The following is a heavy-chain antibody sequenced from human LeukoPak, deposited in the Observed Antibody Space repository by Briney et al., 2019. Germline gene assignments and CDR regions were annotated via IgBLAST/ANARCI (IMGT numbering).Heavy chain of an antibody. V-gene: IGHV4-59*08. D-gene: IGHD3-10*01. Sequence: SETLSLTCTVSGGSISTYYWSWIRQPPGQGPEWIGYIYYRDSPDYNPSFASRVTISVDTSKNQLFLKVNSVTAADTAVYYYARQVIRGVIYGMDVWGQGTTVTVSS. CDR1: GGSISTYY. J-gene: IGHJ6*02. CDR3: ARQVIRGVIYGMDV. CDR2: IYYRDSP.